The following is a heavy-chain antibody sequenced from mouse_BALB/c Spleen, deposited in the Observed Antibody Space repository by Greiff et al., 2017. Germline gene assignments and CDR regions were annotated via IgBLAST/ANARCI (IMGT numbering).Heavy chain of an antibody. Sequence: DVKLVESGGGLVQPGGSRKLSCAASGFTFSSFGMHWVRQAPEKGLEWVAYISSGSSTIYYADTVKGRFTISRDNPKNTLFLQMTSLRSEDTAMYYCARSGTLAMDYWGQGTSVTVSS. CDR3: ARSGTLAMDY. J-gene: IGHJ4*01. V-gene: IGHV5-17*02. D-gene: IGHD4-1*01. CDR1: GFTFSSFG. CDR2: ISSGSSTI.